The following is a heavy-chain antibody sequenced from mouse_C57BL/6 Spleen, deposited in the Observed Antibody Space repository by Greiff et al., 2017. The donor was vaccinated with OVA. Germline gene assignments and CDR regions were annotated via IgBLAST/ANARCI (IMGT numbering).Heavy chain of an antibody. J-gene: IGHJ2*01. CDR1: GFTFSSYG. Sequence: EVKVVESGGDLVKPGGSLKLSCAASGFTFSSYGMSWVRQTPDKRLEWVATISSGGSYTYYPDSVKGRFTISRDNAKNTLYLQMSSLKSEDTAMYYCARWGTTVVATGDYFDYWGQVTTLTVSS. D-gene: IGHD1-1*01. V-gene: IGHV5-6*01. CDR2: ISSGGSYT. CDR3: ARWGTTVVATGDYFDY.